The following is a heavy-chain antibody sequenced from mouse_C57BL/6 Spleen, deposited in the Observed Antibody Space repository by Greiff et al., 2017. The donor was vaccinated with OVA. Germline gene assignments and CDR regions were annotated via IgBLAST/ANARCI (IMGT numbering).Heavy chain of an antibody. CDR1: GYAFSSSW. D-gene: IGHD2-1*01. CDR3: AREESTGFAY. J-gene: IGHJ3*01. Sequence: QVQLQQSGPELVKPGASVKISCKASGYAFSSSWMNWVKQRPGKGLEWIGRIYPGAGDTNYNGKFKGKATLTADKSSSTAYMQLSSLTSEDSAVYFCAREESTGFAYWGQGTLVTVSA. CDR2: IYPGAGDT. V-gene: IGHV1-82*01.